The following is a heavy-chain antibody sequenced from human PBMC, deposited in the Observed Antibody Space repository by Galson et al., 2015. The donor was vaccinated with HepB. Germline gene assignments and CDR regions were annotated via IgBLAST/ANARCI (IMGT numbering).Heavy chain of an antibody. Sequence: SLRLSCAAYGFIFRNHAMHWVRQAPGKGLEWVGLIWKDGSNKYYSDSVKGRFTISRDNSRKTFFLHMSSLRAEDTAIYFCAREDRNILVAALDSWGQGTMVTISS. CDR2: IWKDGSNK. D-gene: IGHD2-15*01. CDR1: GFIFRNHA. V-gene: IGHV3-33*08. CDR3: AREDRNILVAALDS. J-gene: IGHJ4*02.